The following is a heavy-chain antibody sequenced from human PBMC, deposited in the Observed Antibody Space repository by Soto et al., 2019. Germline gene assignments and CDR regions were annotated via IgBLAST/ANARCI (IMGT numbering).Heavy chain of an antibody. V-gene: IGHV1-8*01. CDR2: MNPNRTNT. D-gene: IGHD2-2*01. CDR3: VRGGFLSHDHVIIAPATLGFDP. Sequence: ASVKVSCTASGYTFTTYDINWVRQAPGQGLEWMGWMNPNRTNTGYAEKFQGRVTMTRDTSISTAYMELSSLRYDDTAVYYCVRGGFLSHDHVIIAPATLGFDPWGQGTLVTVSS. CDR1: GYTFTTYD. J-gene: IGHJ5*02.